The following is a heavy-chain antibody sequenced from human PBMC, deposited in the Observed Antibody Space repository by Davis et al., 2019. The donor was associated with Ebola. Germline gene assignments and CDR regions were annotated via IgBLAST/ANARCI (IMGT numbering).Heavy chain of an antibody. CDR1: GFTFSNYW. D-gene: IGHD1-1*01. J-gene: IGHJ4*02. V-gene: IGHV3-7*01. Sequence: GESLKISCAASGFTFSNYWMTWVRQAPGKGLEWVANIKQDGSAKPYVGSVKGRFTISRDNTKNSLYLQMDSLRAEDTAVYYYTRHINWAFDYWGQGTLVTVSS. CDR3: TRHINWAFDY. CDR2: IKQDGSAK.